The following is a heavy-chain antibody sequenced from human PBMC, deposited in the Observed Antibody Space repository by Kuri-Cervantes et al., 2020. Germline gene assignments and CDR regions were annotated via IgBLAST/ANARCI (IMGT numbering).Heavy chain of an antibody. CDR2: ISESGRDI. D-gene: IGHD2-15*01. Sequence: GESLKISCVTSGFAFTDHNMNWVRQTPRKGLEWIAHISESGRDILYADSVRGRFTISRDIVKNSLFLQMDSLRADDSGVYYCSRDTDSSTIYSAFDFWGPGTLVTVSS. V-gene: IGHV3-48*01. CDR3: SRDTDSSTIYSAFDF. J-gene: IGHJ4*02. CDR1: GFAFTDHN.